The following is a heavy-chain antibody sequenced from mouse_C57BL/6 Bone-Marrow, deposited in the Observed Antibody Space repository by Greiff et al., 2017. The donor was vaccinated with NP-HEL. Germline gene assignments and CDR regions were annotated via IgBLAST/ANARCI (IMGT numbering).Heavy chain of an antibody. CDR1: GFSLTSYG. J-gene: IGHJ1*03. D-gene: IGHD1-1*01. CDR3: AKNSYYYGSRWYFDV. Sequence: QVHVKQSGPGLVQPSQSLSITCTVSGFSLTSYGVHWVRQPPGKGLEWLGVIWSGGSTDYNAAFISRLSISKDNSKSQVFFKMNSLQADDTAIYYCAKNSYYYGSRWYFDVWGTGTTVTVSS. V-gene: IGHV2-4*01. CDR2: IWSGGST.